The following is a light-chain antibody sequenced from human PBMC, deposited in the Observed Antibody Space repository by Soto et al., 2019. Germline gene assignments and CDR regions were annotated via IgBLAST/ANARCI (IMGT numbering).Light chain of an antibody. V-gene: IGLV2-14*01. J-gene: IGLJ1*01. CDR2: GVT. CDR1: NSDIGAYNY. Sequence: QSVLTQPASVSGSPGQSITISCTGSNSDIGAYNYVSWYQQHPGKAPKLIIHGVTNRPSGVSHRFSGSKSDNTASLTISGLQAEDEGDYYCSSYTTAYFDVLGTGTKVTVL. CDR3: SSYTTAYFDV.